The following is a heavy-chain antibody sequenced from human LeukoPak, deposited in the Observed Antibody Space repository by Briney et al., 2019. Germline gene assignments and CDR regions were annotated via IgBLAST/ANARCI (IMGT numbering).Heavy chain of an antibody. V-gene: IGHV1-18*01. J-gene: IGHJ4*02. CDR3: ARDDALVATGSFDY. Sequence: ASVKVSCKASGYTFTSYGINWVRQAPGQGLEWMGWISAYNGNTNYAQKLQGRVTMTTDTSTSTAYMELRSLRSDDAAVYYCARDDALVATGSFDYWGQGTLVTVSS. CDR1: GYTFTSYG. D-gene: IGHD5-12*01. CDR2: ISAYNGNT.